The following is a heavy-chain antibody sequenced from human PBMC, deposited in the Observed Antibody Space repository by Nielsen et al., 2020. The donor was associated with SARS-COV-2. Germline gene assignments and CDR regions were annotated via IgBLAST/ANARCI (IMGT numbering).Heavy chain of an antibody. CDR3: ARDPGPYTSGHGF. CDR2: ISGGGSTI. D-gene: IGHD6-19*01. V-gene: IGHV3-48*03. Sequence: GGSLRLSCRGSGFTFSSYEMSWVRQAPGKGLEWVSYISGGGSTIYSADSVKGRFTISRDNAKNSLYLQMNSLRAEDTAIYYCARDPGPYTSGHGFWGEGTLVTVSS. J-gene: IGHJ4*02. CDR1: GFTFSSYE.